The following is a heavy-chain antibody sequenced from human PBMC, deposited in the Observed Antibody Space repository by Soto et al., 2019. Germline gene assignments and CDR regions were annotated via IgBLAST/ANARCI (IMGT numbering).Heavy chain of an antibody. J-gene: IGHJ4*02. V-gene: IGHV3-30*18. Sequence: QVQLVESGGGVVQPGTSLRLSCAASGFTFSTYAMHWVRQAPGKGLEWVAMISKDGNDQYYADSVKGRFTVSRDNSKNTESLQMHSLRPEDTAFYSCAKDTWEFTRYFDSWGQGTLVTVSS. CDR2: ISKDGNDQ. D-gene: IGHD1-26*01. CDR1: GFTFSTYA. CDR3: AKDTWEFTRYFDS.